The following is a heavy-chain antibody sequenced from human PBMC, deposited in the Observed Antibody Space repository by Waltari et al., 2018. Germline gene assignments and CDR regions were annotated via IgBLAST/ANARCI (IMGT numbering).Heavy chain of an antibody. CDR1: GYSISSGSY. V-gene: IGHV4-38-2*02. CDR3: ARELVATKDSFDY. Sequence: QVQLQESGPGLVKPSETLSLTCTVSGYSISSGSYWGWIRQPPGKGLEWIGSIYHSGSTYYNPSLKSRVTISVDTSKNQFSLKLSSVTAADTAVYYCARELVATKDSFDYWGQGTLVTVSS. D-gene: IGHD5-12*01. J-gene: IGHJ4*02. CDR2: IYHSGST.